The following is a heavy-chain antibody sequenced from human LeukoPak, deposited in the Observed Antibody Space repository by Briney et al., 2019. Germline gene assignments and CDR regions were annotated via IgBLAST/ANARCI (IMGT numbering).Heavy chain of an antibody. D-gene: IGHD3-10*01. CDR1: GYTFTSYG. CDR2: ISAYNGNT. J-gene: IGHJ5*02. V-gene: IGHV1-18*01. CDR3: ARVSTMVRGVMTFDP. Sequence: ASVKLSCKASGYTFTSYGISWVRQAPGQGLEWMGWISAYNGNTNYAQKLQGRVTMTTDTSTSTAYMELRSLRSDDTAVYYCARVSTMVRGVMTFDPWGQGTLVTVSS.